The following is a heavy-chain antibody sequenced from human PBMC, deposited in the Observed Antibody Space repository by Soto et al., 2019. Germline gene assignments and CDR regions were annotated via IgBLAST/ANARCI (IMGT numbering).Heavy chain of an antibody. CDR1: GFTFSSYA. Sequence: VQLLESGGGLVQPGGSLRLSCAASGFTFSSYAMSWVRQAPGKGLEWVSAISGSGGSTYYADSVKGRFTISRDNSKNTLYLQMNSLRAEDTAVYYCAKQGNDFWSGLYYYYYYMDVWGKGTTVTVSS. J-gene: IGHJ6*03. CDR2: ISGSGGST. D-gene: IGHD3-3*01. V-gene: IGHV3-23*01. CDR3: AKQGNDFWSGLYYYYYYMDV.